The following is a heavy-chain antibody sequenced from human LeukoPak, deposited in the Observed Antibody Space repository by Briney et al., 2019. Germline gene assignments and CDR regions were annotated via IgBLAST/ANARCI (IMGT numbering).Heavy chain of an antibody. V-gene: IGHV1-18*01. CDR2: ISAYNGNT. J-gene: IGHJ4*02. CDR1: GYTFTSYG. D-gene: IGHD3-10*01. CDR3: ARGSYVLLWFGEPFDY. Sequence: ASVKVSCKASGYTFTSYGISWVRQAPGQGLEWMGWISAYNGNTNYAQKFQGRVTMTRNTSISTAYMELSSLRSEDTAVYYCARGSYVLLWFGEPFDYWGQGTLVTVSS.